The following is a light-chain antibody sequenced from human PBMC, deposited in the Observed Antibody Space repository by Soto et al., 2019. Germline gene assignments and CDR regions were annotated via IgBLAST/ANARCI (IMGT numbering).Light chain of an antibody. CDR1: QSVSSSY. CDR3: QQYGSSHIFT. V-gene: IGKV3-20*01. CDR2: GAS. Sequence: ESVLTQSPGTLSLSPGERATLSCRASQSVSSSYLAWYQQKPGQAPRLLIYGASSRVTGIPDRFSGSGSGTDFTLTISRMEPEDFAVYYSQQYGSSHIFTFGPGTKVDI. J-gene: IGKJ3*01.